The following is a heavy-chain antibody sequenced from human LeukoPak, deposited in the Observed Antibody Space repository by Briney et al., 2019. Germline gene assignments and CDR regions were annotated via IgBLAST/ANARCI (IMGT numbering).Heavy chain of an antibody. Sequence: GASVKVSCKASGYTFTSYYMHWVRQAPGQGLEWMGWMNPNSGNIGFAQKFQGRVTMTRNTPISTAYMELSSLRSEDTAVYYCARREYDILTGYSSFDYWGQGTLVTVSS. V-gene: IGHV1-8*02. CDR3: ARREYDILTGYSSFDY. J-gene: IGHJ4*02. D-gene: IGHD3-9*01. CDR1: GYTFTSYY. CDR2: MNPNSGNI.